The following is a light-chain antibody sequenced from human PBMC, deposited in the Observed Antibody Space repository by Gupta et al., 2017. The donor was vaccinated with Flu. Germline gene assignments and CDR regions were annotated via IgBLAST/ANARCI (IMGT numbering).Light chain of an antibody. J-gene: IGLJ1*01. Sequence: QSALTQPRSVSGSPGQSVTISCTGTSDDVGGHNYVSWYLQSPGKAPKLMIYDVNKRLSGVPDRFYGSKCGNTASLTISGHKVDEEGDYYCCSDVSSYTYVCGAGTQVTVL. CDR3: CSDVSSYTYV. CDR2: DVN. V-gene: IGLV2-11*01. CDR1: SDDVGGHNY.